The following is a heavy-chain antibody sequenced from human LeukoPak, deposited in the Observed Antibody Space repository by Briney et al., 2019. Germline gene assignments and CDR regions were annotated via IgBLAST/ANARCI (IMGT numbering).Heavy chain of an antibody. CDR3: TSEGRTPGITIFGVVTIDAFDI. CDR1: GFTFSNAW. CDR2: IKSRTDGGTT. Sequence: GGSLRLSCAASGFTFSNAWMSWVRQAPGKGLEWVGRIKSRTDGGTTDYAAPVKGRFTISRDDSKNTLYLQMNSLKTEDTAVYYCTSEGRTPGITIFGVVTIDAFDIWGQGTMVTVSS. V-gene: IGHV3-15*01. J-gene: IGHJ3*02. D-gene: IGHD3-3*01.